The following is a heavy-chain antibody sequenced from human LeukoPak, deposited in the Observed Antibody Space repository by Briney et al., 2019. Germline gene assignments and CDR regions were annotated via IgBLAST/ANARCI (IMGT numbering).Heavy chain of an antibody. CDR3: VKRVERTFDY. D-gene: IGHD6-25*01. V-gene: IGHV3-23*01. CDR2: ISDSGST. Sequence: GGSLRLSCAASGFTFSFYTMNWVRQAPGKGLEWVSSISDSGSTFYADSVKGRFTISRDNSRNTLYLQMNSLRAEDTAVYYCVKRVERTFDYWGQGTLVTVSS. CDR1: GFTFSFYT. J-gene: IGHJ4*02.